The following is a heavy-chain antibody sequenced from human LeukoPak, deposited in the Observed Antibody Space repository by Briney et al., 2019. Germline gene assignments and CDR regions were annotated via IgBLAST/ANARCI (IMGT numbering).Heavy chain of an antibody. CDR2: INPSGGST. D-gene: IGHD3-16*01. CDR3: ARDYAAAPFDY. CDR1: GYTFTSYY. Sequence: ASVKVSCKASGYTFTSYYMHWVRQAPGQGLEWMGIINPSGGSTSYAQKFQGRVTMTRDTSTSTVYMELSSLRSEDTAVYCCARDYAAAPFDYWGQGTLVTVSS. J-gene: IGHJ4*02. V-gene: IGHV1-46*01.